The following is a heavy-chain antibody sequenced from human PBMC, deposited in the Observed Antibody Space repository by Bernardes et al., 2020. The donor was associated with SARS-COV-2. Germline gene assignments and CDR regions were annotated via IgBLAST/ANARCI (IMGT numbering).Heavy chain of an antibody. J-gene: IGHJ6*02. V-gene: IGHV1-24*01. CDR2: FDPEDGET. CDR3: ATAIAVAALEYYYYGMDV. D-gene: IGHD6-19*01. Sequence: AAVKDSCKVSGYTLTALSMHWVRQAPGKGLEWMGGFDPEDGETIYAQKFQGRVTMTEDTSTDTAYMELSSLRSEDTAVYYCATAIAVAALEYYYYGMDVWGQGTTVTVSS. CDR1: GYTLTALS.